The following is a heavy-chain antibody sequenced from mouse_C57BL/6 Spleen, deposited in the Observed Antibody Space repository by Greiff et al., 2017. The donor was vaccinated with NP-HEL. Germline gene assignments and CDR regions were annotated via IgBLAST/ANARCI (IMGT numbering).Heavy chain of an antibody. CDR2: IDPSDSYT. V-gene: IGHV1-69*01. D-gene: IGHD2-1*01. J-gene: IGHJ3*01. CDR3: ARQKDGNGFAY. CDR1: GYTFTSYW. Sequence: VQLQQPGAELVMPGASVKLSCKASGYTFTSYWMHWVKQRPGQGLEWIGEIDPSDSYTNYNQKFKGKSTLTVDKSSSTAYMQLSSLTSEDSAVYYCARQKDGNGFAYWGQGTLVTVSA.